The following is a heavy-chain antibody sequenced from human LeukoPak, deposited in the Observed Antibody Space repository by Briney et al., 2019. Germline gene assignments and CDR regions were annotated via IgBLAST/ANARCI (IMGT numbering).Heavy chain of an antibody. D-gene: IGHD6-25*01. Sequence: SETLSLTCTVSGGSISTISSSTYYWGWIRQAPGKGLEWIGSLFYVENSHYNPSLNSRATLSVDTSNNQFSLKLTSVTAADAAVYFCARQLPTAAADTRGYFDYWGQGTVVTVSS. CDR1: GGSISTISSSTYY. V-gene: IGHV4-39*01. CDR2: LFYVENS. J-gene: IGHJ4*02. CDR3: ARQLPTAAADTRGYFDY.